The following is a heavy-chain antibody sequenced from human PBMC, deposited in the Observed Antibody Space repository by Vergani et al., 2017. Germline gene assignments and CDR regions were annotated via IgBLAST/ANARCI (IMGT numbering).Heavy chain of an antibody. V-gene: IGHV5-51*01. CDR1: EYSFGNYC. D-gene: IGHD1-1*01. J-gene: IGHJ4*02. CDR2: IYPADSDT. CDR3: ARHTTYTDS. Sequence: EVELVQSGPELRKPGESLKISCKGSEYSFGNYCIVWVRQMPGKGLEWMGIIYPADSDTRYSPSFQGKVTISADKSISTAFLQWDSLKASDTALYYCARHTTYTDSWGQGTLVTVSS.